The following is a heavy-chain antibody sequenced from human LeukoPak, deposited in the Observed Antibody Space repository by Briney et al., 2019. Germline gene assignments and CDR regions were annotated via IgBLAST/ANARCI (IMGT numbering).Heavy chain of an antibody. CDR2: IYSSGST. Sequence: SETLSLTCTFSGVSINSGDYYCSWIRQTPEKGLEWIGHIYSSGSTYYNLSLKSRVSMSVDTSKTQFSLKLTSVTVADTALYFCARGPVQLWLRGAGGFDLWGPGTMVTVSS. CDR3: ARGPVQLWLRGAGGFDL. CDR1: GVSINSGDYY. V-gene: IGHV4-30-4*01. D-gene: IGHD1-1*01. J-gene: IGHJ3*01.